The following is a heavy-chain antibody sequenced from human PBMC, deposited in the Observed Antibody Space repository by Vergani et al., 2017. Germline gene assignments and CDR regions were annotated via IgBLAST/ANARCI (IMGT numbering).Heavy chain of an antibody. CDR2: INPRGGST. J-gene: IGHJ4*02. CDR1: GYTFSSYY. D-gene: IGHD5-18*01. CDR3: ARAHSYGFDY. Sequence: QVQLVQSGAEVKKPGASVKVSCKASGYTFSSYYMNWVRQAPGQGLEWLGIINPRGGSTNSAQKFQGRVTMTRDTSTSTVYMELSSLRSEDTAVYFCARAHSYGFDYWGQGTLVTVSS. V-gene: IGHV1-46*03.